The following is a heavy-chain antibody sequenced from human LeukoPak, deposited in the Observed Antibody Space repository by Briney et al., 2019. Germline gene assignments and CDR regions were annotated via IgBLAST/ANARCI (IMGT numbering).Heavy chain of an antibody. CDR2: IYYTGST. CDR3: ARWRYCGGDCYPSAFDI. CDR1: GGSISSYY. D-gene: IGHD2-21*02. V-gene: IGHV4-59*01. Sequence: SETLSLTCTVSGGSISSYYWSWIRQPAGKGLEWIGYIYYTGSTNYNPSLKSRVTISVDTSKNQFSLKLNSVTAADTAVYYCARWRYCGGDCYPSAFDIWGQGTMVTVAS. J-gene: IGHJ3*02.